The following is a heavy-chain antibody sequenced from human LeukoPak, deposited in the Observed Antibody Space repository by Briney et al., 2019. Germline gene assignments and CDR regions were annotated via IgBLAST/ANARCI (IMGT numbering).Heavy chain of an antibody. CDR1: GFTFSSYA. CDR2: IGTAGDT. D-gene: IGHD2-2*02. V-gene: IGHV3-13*01. J-gene: IGHJ3*02. CDR3: ARGSEGLAAIRKDAFDI. Sequence: GGSLRLSCAASGFTFSSYAMSWVRQAPGKGLEWVSAIGTAGDTYYPGSVKGRFTISRENAKNSLYLQMNSLRAGDTAVYYCARGSEGLAAIRKDAFDIWGQGTMVTVSS.